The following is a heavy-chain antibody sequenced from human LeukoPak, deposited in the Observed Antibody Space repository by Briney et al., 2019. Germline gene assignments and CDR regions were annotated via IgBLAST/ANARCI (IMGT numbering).Heavy chain of an antibody. V-gene: IGHV4-30-4*08. CDR3: ARDAHWGLGWFDP. CDR1: GSSISSGDYY. D-gene: IGHD7-27*01. CDR2: IYYSGST. Sequence: SETLSLTCTVSGSSISSGDYYWSWIRQPPGKGLEWIGYIYYSGSTYYNPSLKSRVTISVDTSKNQFSLKLSSVTAADTAVYYCARDAHWGLGWFDPWGQGTLVTVSS. J-gene: IGHJ5*02.